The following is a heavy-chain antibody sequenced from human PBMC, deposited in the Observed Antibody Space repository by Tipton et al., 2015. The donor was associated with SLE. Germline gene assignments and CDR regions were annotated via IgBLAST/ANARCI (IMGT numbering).Heavy chain of an antibody. J-gene: IGHJ4*02. V-gene: IGHV4-39*07. CDR1: GGSISSYY. D-gene: IGHD2-8*01. CDR2: IYYSGST. CDR3: ARSYTNEPADY. Sequence: TLSLTCTVSGGSISSYYWGWIRQPPGKGLEWIGSIYYSGSTYYNPSLKSRVTISVDTSKNQFSLKLSSVTAADTAVYYCARSYTNEPADYWGQGTLVTVSS.